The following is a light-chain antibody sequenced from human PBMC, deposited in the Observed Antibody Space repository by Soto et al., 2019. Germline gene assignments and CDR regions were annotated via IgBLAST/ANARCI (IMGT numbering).Light chain of an antibody. J-gene: IGKJ5*01. CDR2: GAS. CDR1: QSISRN. CDR3: QQYGGSPRIT. Sequence: EIVLAQSPATLSVSPGQRATLSCRASQSISRNLAWYQQRPGQPPRLLIYGASNRATGIPDRFSGSGSGTDFTLIINRLEPEDVAIYYCQQYGGSPRITFGQGTRLEIK. V-gene: IGKV3-20*01.